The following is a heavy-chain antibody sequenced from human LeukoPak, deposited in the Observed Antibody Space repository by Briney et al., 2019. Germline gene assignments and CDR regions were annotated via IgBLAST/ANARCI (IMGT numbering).Heavy chain of an antibody. Sequence: SVKVSFKASGGAFSSYAISWGRRAPGQGLEWMGGIIPIFGTANYAQKFQGRVTITTDESTSTAYMELSSLRSEDTAVYYCASSVAGTPDYWGQGTLVTVSS. CDR3: ASSVAGTPDY. CDR2: IIPIFGTA. V-gene: IGHV1-69*05. CDR1: GGAFSSYA. J-gene: IGHJ4*02. D-gene: IGHD6-19*01.